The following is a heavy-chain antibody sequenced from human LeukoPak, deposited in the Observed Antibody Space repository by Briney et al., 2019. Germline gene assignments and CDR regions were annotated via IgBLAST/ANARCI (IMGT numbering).Heavy chain of an antibody. CDR2: IKQDGSEK. D-gene: IGHD2-15*01. Sequence: GGSLRLSCVASGFTFSSYWMSWVRQAPGKGLEWVANIKQDGSEKYYVDSVKGRFTISRDNAKNSLYLQMNSLRAEDTAVYYCARDSWVVVDSYYYYMDVWGKGTTVTVSS. CDR1: GFTFSSYW. J-gene: IGHJ6*03. CDR3: ARDSWVVVDSYYYYMDV. V-gene: IGHV3-7*01.